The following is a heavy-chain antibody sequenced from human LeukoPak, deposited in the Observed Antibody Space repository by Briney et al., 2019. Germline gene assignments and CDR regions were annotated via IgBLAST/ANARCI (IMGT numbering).Heavy chain of an antibody. CDR2: IIPILGRA. Sequence: ASVKVSCKASGGTFISYAISWVRQAPGQGLEWMGRIIPILGRANYAQKFQGRVTITGDKSTSTAYIELRRLRTEETAVYYWARVRGYYGTPGDYWGQGTLVTVSS. CDR3: ARVRGYYGTPGDY. D-gene: IGHD3-10*01. V-gene: IGHV1-69*04. CDR1: GGTFISYA. J-gene: IGHJ4*02.